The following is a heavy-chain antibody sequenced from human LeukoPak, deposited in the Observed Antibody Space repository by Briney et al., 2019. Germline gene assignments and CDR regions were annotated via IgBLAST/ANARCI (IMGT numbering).Heavy chain of an antibody. J-gene: IGHJ4*02. Sequence: GASVKVSCKASGGTFSSYAISWVRQAPGQGLEWMGGIIPIFGTANYAQKFQGRVTITADESTSTAYMELSSLRSEDTAVYYCARNREYSSGWYPYWGQGTLVTVSS. D-gene: IGHD6-19*01. CDR1: GGTFSSYA. CDR3: ARNREYSSGWYPY. V-gene: IGHV1-69*13. CDR2: IIPIFGTA.